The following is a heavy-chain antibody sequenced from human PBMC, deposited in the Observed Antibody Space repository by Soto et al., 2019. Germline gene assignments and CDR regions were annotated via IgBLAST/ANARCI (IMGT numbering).Heavy chain of an antibody. CDR1: GGSISSSYF. V-gene: IGHV4-39*01. J-gene: IGHJ5*02. D-gene: IGHD1-26*01. CDR2: VHYRGVT. Sequence: PSETLSLTCSVSGGSISSSYFWSWIRQSPGKGLEWIGSVHYRGVTDYNPSLKSRATISADTSNNQFSLKLASVTAADTSVYYSARGSGSFSNWFDPWGQGTLVTVSS. CDR3: ARGSGSFSNWFDP.